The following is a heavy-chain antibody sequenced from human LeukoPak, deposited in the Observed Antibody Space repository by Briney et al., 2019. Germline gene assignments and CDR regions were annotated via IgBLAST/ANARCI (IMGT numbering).Heavy chain of an antibody. J-gene: IGHJ4*02. CDR1: GYTFTSYG. D-gene: IGHD3-22*01. CDR2: ISAYNGNT. V-gene: IGHV1-18*01. Sequence: GASVKVSCKASGYTFTSYGISWVRQAPGQGLEWMGWISAYNGNTNYAQKLQGRVTMTTDTSTSTAYMELRSLRSDDTAVYYCARVRGSGYYSPPADLDYWGQGTLVTVSS. CDR3: ARVRGSGYYSPPADLDY.